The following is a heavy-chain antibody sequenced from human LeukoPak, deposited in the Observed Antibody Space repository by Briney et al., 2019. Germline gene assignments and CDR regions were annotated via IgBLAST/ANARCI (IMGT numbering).Heavy chain of an antibody. D-gene: IGHD2-2*01. V-gene: IGHV5-51*01. CDR3: XGXXGCSSTSCYAIWDDAFDM. CDR1: GYSFTTYW. J-gene: IGHJ3*02. CDR2: IYPGDSDT. Sequence: GESLKISCKGSGYSFTTYWIGWVRQMPGKGLEWMGIIYPGDSDTRYSPSFQGQVTMSADKSISTAYLQWSSLKASDTAMYYCXGXXGCSSTSCYAIWDDAFDMWGQGTMVTVSS.